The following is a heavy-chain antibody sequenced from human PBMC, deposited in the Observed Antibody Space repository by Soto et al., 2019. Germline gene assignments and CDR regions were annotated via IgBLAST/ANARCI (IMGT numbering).Heavy chain of an antibody. CDR2: INPSGAST. J-gene: IGHJ6*02. V-gene: IGHV1-46*03. CDR3: AIERGGYYYGMDV. D-gene: IGHD3-10*01. Sequence: QVQLVQSGAEVKKPGASVKVSCKASGYTFTSYYMHWVRQAPGQGLEWMGIINPSGASTSYAQKFRGRVSMTRDTYTRTVCVARRSLRSADTLVYYCAIERGGYYYGMDVWGQGTTVTVSS. CDR1: GYTFTSYY.